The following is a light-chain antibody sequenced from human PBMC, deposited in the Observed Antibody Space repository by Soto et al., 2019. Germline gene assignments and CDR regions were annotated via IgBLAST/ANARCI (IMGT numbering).Light chain of an antibody. CDR3: QRVGCSPPKLS. J-gene: IGKJ4*01. CDR1: QSVSSSY. Sequence: EIVLTQSPGTLSLSPGERATLSCRASQSVSSSYLAWYQRKPGQAPRLVIYATSSRVTGVPDRFSGSGSGTDFTLTINRLEPEDVAVYYFQRVGCSPPKLSFGVGTKVEIK. V-gene: IGKV3-20*01. CDR2: ATS.